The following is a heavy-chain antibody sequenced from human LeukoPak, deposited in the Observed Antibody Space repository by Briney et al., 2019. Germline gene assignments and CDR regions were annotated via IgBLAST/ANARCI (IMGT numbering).Heavy chain of an antibody. V-gene: IGHV5-51*01. CDR2: IYPGDSDT. CDR1: GYRFTSYW. D-gene: IGHD3-22*01. CDR3: ASPINYYDSNGYPLDS. Sequence: GESLKISCKGSGYRFTSYWIGWVRQMPGKGLEWMGFIYPGDSDTRYSPSFQGQVTISADKSISTAYLQWSSLKASDTAMYYCASPINYYDSNGYPLDSWGQGTLVTVSS. J-gene: IGHJ4*02.